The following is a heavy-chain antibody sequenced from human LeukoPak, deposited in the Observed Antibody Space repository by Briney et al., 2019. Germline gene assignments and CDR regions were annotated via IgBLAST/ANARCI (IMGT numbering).Heavy chain of an antibody. Sequence: GGSLRLSCAASGFTFSSYAMSWVRQAPGKGLEWVSAISYSGGGTYYADSVKGRFTISRDNSKNTLYLQMNSLRAEDTAVYYCATAATSSSWYYHFDYWGQGTLVTVSS. J-gene: IGHJ4*02. D-gene: IGHD6-13*01. CDR1: GFTFSSYA. CDR3: ATAATSSSWYYHFDY. CDR2: ISYSGGGT. V-gene: IGHV3-23*01.